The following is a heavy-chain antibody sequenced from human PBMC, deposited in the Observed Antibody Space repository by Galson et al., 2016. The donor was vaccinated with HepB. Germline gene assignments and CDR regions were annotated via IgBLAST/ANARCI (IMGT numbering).Heavy chain of an antibody. D-gene: IGHD1-26*01. CDR2: ISNNGGAK. CDR1: GFSFTTYY. CDR3: VRAWSGSSPDY. Sequence: SLRLSCAASGFSFTTYYMDWVRQAPGKRLEYVSGISNNGGAKYHADSVKGRFTISRDNSTNTVDLHMSSLRPEDTAVYYCVRAWSGSSPDYWGQGTQVTVSS. J-gene: IGHJ4*02. V-gene: IGHV3-64D*09.